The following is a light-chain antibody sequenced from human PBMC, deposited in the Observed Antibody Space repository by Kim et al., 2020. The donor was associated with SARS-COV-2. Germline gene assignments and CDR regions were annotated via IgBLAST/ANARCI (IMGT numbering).Light chain of an antibody. J-gene: IGKJ5*01. CDR3: QQYYGTPIT. CDR1: QHLLYRSNNENY. Sequence: APITCKSSQHLLYRSNNENYLAWYQQKPGQPPKLLIHWASTRESGDPDRFRGSGSGTDFSLTISSLQAEDVAIYYCQQYYGTPITFGQGTRLEIK. CDR2: WAS. V-gene: IGKV4-1*01.